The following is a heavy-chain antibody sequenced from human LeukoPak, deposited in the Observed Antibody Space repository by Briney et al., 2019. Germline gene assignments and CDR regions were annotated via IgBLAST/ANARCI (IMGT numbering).Heavy chain of an antibody. CDR1: GYSISSSYY. V-gene: IGHV4-38-2*01. D-gene: IGHD3-16*01. CDR3: ARGVTSISRGSYGY. Sequence: PSETLSLTCAVSGYSISSSYYWGWIRQPPEKGLEWIGSIYHSGSTYYNPSFKSRVTISVDTSRNQFSLKRRSVTAADTAVYYCARGVTSISRGSYGYWGQGTLVTVSS. CDR2: IYHSGST. J-gene: IGHJ4*02.